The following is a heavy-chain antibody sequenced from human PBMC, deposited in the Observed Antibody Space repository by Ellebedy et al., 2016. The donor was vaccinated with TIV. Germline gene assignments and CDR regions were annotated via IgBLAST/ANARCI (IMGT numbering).Heavy chain of an antibody. CDR2: IKQDGSEK. Sequence: GESLKISCAASGFTFSNYWMKWVRQAPWKGLEWVDNIKQDGSEKYYVDSVKGRFTISRDNAKNALFLQMNSLRVEDTAVYFCARGGYGRPFDCWGQGTLVTVSS. D-gene: IGHD5-12*01. CDR3: ARGGYGRPFDC. CDR1: GFTFSNYW. V-gene: IGHV3-7*03. J-gene: IGHJ4*02.